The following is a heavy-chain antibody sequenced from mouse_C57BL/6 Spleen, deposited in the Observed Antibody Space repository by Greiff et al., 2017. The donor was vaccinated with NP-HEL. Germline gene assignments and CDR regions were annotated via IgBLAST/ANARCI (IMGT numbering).Heavy chain of an antibody. CDR1: GYTFTSYW. CDR2: IDPSDSET. D-gene: IGHD1-1*01. V-gene: IGHV1-52*01. J-gene: IGHJ4*01. CDR3: ARTPHYYGSSYDYYAMDY. Sequence: QVQLQQPGAELVRPGSSVKLSCKASGYTFTSYWMHWVKQRPIQGLEWIGNIDPSDSETNYNQKFKDKATLTVDKSSSTAYMQLSSLTSEDSAVYYCARTPHYYGSSYDYYAMDYWGQGTSVTVSS.